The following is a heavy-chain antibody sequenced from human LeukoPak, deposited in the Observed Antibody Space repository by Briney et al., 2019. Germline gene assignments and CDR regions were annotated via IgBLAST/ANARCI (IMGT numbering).Heavy chain of an antibody. J-gene: IGHJ3*02. CDR3: ARLITGTTTAFDI. D-gene: IGHD1-7*01. V-gene: IGHV4-4*07. CDR2: VYTSGST. CDR1: GGSISSYY. Sequence: SETLSLTCTVSGGSISSYYWTWIRQPAGKGLEWIGRVYTSGSTHYNPSLKTRLTMSVDTSKNQFSLKLSSVTAADTAVYYCARLITGTTTAFDIWGQGTMVTVSS.